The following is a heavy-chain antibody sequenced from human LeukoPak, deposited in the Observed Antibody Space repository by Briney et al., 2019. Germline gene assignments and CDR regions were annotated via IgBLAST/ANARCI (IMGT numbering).Heavy chain of an antibody. CDR2: ISSSSSTI. V-gene: IGHV3-48*01. CDR3: ARGNSSSWYENWFDP. CDR1: GFTFSSYS. D-gene: IGHD6-13*01. Sequence: PGGSLRLSCAASGFTFSSYSMNWVRQAPGKGLEWVSYISSSSSTIYYADSVKSRFTISRDNAKNSLYLQMNSLRAEDTAVYYCARGNSSSWYENWFDPWGQGTLVTVSS. J-gene: IGHJ5*02.